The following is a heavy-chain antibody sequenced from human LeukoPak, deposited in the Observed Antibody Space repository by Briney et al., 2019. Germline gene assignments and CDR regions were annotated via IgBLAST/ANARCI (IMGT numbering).Heavy chain of an antibody. V-gene: IGHV3-7*04. CDR1: GFTFSSYW. Sequence: SLRLSCAPSGFTFSSYWMSWVPQAPGKGLGWVANIKQDGSEKYYVDSLKGRFTISRDHTKKSLYLQMNSLRAEDTAVYYCARPRDYGDYGFYYYYGMDVWGQGTTVTVSS. J-gene: IGHJ6*02. CDR2: IKQDGSEK. CDR3: ARPRDYGDYGFYYYYGMDV. D-gene: IGHD4-17*01.